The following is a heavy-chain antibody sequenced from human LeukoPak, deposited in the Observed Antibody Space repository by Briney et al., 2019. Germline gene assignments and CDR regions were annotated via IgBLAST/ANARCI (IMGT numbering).Heavy chain of an antibody. V-gene: IGHV3-23*01. Sequence: GGSLRLSCAASGFTFSSYGMSWVRQAPGKGLEWVSAISGSGGSTYYADSVKGRFTISRDNAKNSLYLQMNSLRAEDTAVYYCAGSSWKRDYWGQGTLVTVSS. CDR1: GFTFSSYG. CDR2: ISGSGGST. D-gene: IGHD6-13*01. J-gene: IGHJ4*02. CDR3: AGSSWKRDY.